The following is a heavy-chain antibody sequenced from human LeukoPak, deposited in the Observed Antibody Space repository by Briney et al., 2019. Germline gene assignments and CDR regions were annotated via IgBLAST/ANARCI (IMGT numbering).Heavy chain of an antibody. Sequence: GGSLRLSCAASGFTFSSYAMSWVRQAPGKGLEWVSAISGSGGSTYYADSVKGRFTISRDNSKNTLYLQMNSLRAEDTAVYYCAKGKRGYSYGYWDNYYFDYWGQGTLVTVSS. CDR3: AKGKRGYSYGYWDNYYFDY. CDR2: ISGSGGST. CDR1: GFTFSSYA. J-gene: IGHJ4*02. D-gene: IGHD5-18*01. V-gene: IGHV3-23*01.